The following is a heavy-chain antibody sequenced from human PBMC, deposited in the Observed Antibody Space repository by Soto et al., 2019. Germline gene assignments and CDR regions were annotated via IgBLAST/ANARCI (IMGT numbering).Heavy chain of an antibody. J-gene: IGHJ4*02. Sequence: GASVKVSCKASGYTFTSYAMHWVRQAPGQRLEWMGWINAGNANTKYSQKFQGRVTITRDTSASTAYMELSSLRSEDTAVYYCARGITLPTPLDYWGQGTLVTVSS. CDR2: INAGNANT. CDR1: GYTFTSYA. D-gene: IGHD1-20*01. V-gene: IGHV1-3*01. CDR3: ARGITLPTPLDY.